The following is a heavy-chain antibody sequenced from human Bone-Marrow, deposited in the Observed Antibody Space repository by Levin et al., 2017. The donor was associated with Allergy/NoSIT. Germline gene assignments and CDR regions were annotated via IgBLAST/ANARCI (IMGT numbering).Heavy chain of an antibody. V-gene: IGHV4-59*01. Sequence: PSETLSLTCTVSGDSITPYYWSWVRQSPGKGLEWIGYVYYVGTTFYNPSLRSRVTISVDTSKNQFSLRVTSATAADTAVYFCARGTKKGSHFDSWGQGALVTVSS. J-gene: IGHJ4*02. D-gene: IGHD2-8*01. CDR3: ARGTKKGSHFDS. CDR1: GDSITPYY. CDR2: VYYVGTT.